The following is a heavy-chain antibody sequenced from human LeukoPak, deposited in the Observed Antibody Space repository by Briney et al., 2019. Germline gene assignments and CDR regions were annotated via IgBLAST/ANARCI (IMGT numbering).Heavy chain of an antibody. CDR3: ARSPTYDYIWVSYLYYFDY. D-gene: IGHD3-16*02. CDR2: IYYSGST. CDR1: GGSISSYY. J-gene: IGHJ4*02. Sequence: SETLSLTCTASGGSISSYYWSWIRQPPGKGLEWIGYIYYSGSTNYNPSLKSRVTISVDTSKNQFSLKLSSVTAADTAVYYCARSPTYDYIWVSYLYYFDYWGQGTLVTVSS. V-gene: IGHV4-59*01.